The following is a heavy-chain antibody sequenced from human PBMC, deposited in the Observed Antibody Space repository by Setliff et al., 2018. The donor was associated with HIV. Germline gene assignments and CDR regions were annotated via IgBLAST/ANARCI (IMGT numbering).Heavy chain of an antibody. Sequence: GGSLRLSCVASGFGFSDYWMTWVRQAPGRGLESVANIKQDGSEKFYVDSVKGRFTISRDNAKNSLYLQMNSLRDDDTAVYYCARESGYTGGWGYGATYNYYMDVWGKGTTVTVSS. V-gene: IGHV3-7*03. CDR3: ARESGYTGGWGYGATYNYYMDV. CDR1: GFGFSDYW. J-gene: IGHJ6*03. D-gene: IGHD6-19*01. CDR2: IKQDGSEK.